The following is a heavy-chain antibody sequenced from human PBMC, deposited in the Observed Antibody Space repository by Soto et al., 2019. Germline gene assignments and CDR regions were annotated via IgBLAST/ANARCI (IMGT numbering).Heavy chain of an antibody. J-gene: IGHJ4*02. D-gene: IGHD3-9*01. Sequence: ASVKVSCKVSGYTLTQLSMHWVRQAPGKGLEWMGGFDPEDGETFYAQKFQGRVTMTEDTSTDTAYMELSSLRSEDTAVYYCATLSAILTGSPFEYWGQGTLVTVSS. CDR1: GYTLTQLS. CDR2: FDPEDGET. CDR3: ATLSAILTGSPFEY. V-gene: IGHV1-24*01.